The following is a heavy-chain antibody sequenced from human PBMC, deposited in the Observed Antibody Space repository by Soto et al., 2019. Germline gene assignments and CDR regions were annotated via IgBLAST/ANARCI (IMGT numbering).Heavy chain of an antibody. J-gene: IGHJ6*02. V-gene: IGHV3-33*01. CDR3: ARDRDIVVVVAATNYGMDV. CDR1: GFTFSSYG. D-gene: IGHD2-15*01. Sequence: GGSLRLSCAASGFTFSSYGMHWVRQAPGKGLEWVAVIWYDGSNKYYADSVKGRFTISRDNSKNTLYLQMNSLRAEDTAVYYCARDRDIVVVVAATNYGMDVWGQGTTVTVSS. CDR2: IWYDGSNK.